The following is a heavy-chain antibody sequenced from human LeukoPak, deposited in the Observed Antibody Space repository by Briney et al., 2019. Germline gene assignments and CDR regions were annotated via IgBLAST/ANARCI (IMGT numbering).Heavy chain of an antibody. V-gene: IGHV3-21*01. D-gene: IGHD3-10*01. Sequence: GGSLRLSCAASGFTFSSYSMNWVRQAPGKGLEWVSSISSSSSYIYYADSVKGRFIISRDNAKNSLYLQMNGLSAEDTAVYYCARWSPQSYGKYYLDSWGQGTLVTVSS. CDR3: ARWSPQSYGKYYLDS. CDR1: GFTFSSYS. J-gene: IGHJ4*02. CDR2: ISSSSSYI.